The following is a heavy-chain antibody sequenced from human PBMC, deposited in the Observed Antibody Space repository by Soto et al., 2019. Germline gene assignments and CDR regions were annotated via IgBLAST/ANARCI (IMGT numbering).Heavy chain of an antibody. J-gene: IGHJ6*02. CDR3: AKTPENYYYGMDV. CDR1: GGTFSSYA. V-gene: IGHV1-69*12. Sequence: QVQLVQSGAEVKKPGSSVKVSCKASGGTFSSYAISWVRQAPGQGLEWMGGIIPIFGTADYAQKYQGRVTSTAEESTSTAYVGLSSLRAEDTAVYYCAKTPENYYYGMDVWGQGTTVTVSS. CDR2: IIPIFGTA.